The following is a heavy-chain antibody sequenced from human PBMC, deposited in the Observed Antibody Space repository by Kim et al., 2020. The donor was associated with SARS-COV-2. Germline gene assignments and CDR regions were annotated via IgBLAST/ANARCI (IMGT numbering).Heavy chain of an antibody. J-gene: IGHJ5*02. CDR2: IYYSGST. CDR1: GGSISSSSYY. D-gene: IGHD3-22*01. Sequence: SETLSLTCTVSGGSISSSSYYWRWFRKPPGKGLEWIGSIYYSGSTSYNPSLKSRVTISVYTSKNQFSLKLSSVTAADTAVYYCARHVGITMIVVVIRGWFDPWGQGTLVTVSS. V-gene: IGHV4-39*01. CDR3: ARHVGITMIVVVIRGWFDP.